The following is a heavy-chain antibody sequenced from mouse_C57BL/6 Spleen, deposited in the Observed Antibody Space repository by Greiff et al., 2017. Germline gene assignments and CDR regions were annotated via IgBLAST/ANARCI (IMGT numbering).Heavy chain of an antibody. V-gene: IGHV5-9-1*02. Sequence: EVQLQESGEGLVKPGGSLKLSCAASGFTFSSYAMSWVRQTPEKRLEWVAYISSGGDYIYYADTVKGRFTISRDNARNTLYLQMSSLKSEDTAMYYCTRERGYYAMDYWGQGTSVTVSS. CDR1: GFTFSSYA. J-gene: IGHJ4*01. CDR3: TRERGYYAMDY. CDR2: ISSGGDYI.